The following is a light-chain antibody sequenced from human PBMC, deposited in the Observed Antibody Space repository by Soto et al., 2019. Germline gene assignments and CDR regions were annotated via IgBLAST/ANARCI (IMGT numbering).Light chain of an antibody. J-gene: IGLJ1*01. CDR3: CSYVGSSSSV. CDR2: DVI. V-gene: IGLV2-11*01. CDR1: SSDVGGYNS. Sequence: QSSLTQPRSVSGSPGQSVTVSCIGTSSDVGGYNSVSWYQEHPGKAPKLMIYDVIKRPSGVPDRFSGSKSGNTASLTISGLLAEDEADYYCCSYVGSSSSVFGTGTKVTVL.